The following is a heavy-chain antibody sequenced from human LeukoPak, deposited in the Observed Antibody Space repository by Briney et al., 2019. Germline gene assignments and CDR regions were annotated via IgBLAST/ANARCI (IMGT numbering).Heavy chain of an antibody. Sequence: SETLSLTCAVYGGSFSGYYWSWIRQPPGKGLEWIGEINHSGSTNYNPSLKSRVTISVDTSKNQFSPKLSSVTAADTAVYYCARVNPHYTAMVINDFDIWGQGTMVTVSS. V-gene: IGHV4-34*01. D-gene: IGHD5-18*01. J-gene: IGHJ3*02. CDR2: INHSGST. CDR1: GGSFSGYY. CDR3: ARVNPHYTAMVINDFDI.